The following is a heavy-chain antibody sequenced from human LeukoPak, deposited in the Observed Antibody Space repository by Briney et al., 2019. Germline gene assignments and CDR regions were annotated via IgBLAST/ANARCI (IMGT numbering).Heavy chain of an antibody. CDR3: AKRTPPPLYYYDCSAQGRQTFYI. D-gene: IGHD3-22*01. J-gene: IGHJ3*02. CDR1: GGSISSYY. Sequence: SETLSLTCTVSGGSISSYYWSWIRQPPGKGLEWIGYIYYSGSTNYNPSLKSRVTISVDTSKNQFSLKLSSVTAADTAVYYCAKRTPPPLYYYDCSAQGRQTFYIWGQGTMVTVSS. CDR2: IYYSGST. V-gene: IGHV4-59*01.